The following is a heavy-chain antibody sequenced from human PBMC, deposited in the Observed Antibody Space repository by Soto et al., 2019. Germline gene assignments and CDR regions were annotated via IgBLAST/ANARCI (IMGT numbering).Heavy chain of an antibody. CDR1: GFTFRSYV. J-gene: IGHJ1*01. CDR2: TSYDGSGK. D-gene: IGHD3-16*01. V-gene: IGHV3-30*19. CDR3: ARWGTTGGLDV. Sequence: QVQLVESGGGVVQPGTSLRLSCVGSGFTFRSYVIHWVRQAPGKGLEWVALTSYDGSGKYYGDSVRGRFTISRDNSRNTVDLQMDSLRLEDTALYYCARWGTTGGLDVWGQGTLASVSS.